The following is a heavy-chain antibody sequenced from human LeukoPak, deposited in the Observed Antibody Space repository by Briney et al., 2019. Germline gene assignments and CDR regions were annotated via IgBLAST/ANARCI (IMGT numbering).Heavy chain of an antibody. CDR2: INPNSGGT. J-gene: IGHJ4*02. CDR3: ARGLTVTPIDY. CDR1: GYTFTGYY. V-gene: IGHV1-2*02. D-gene: IGHD4-17*01. Sequence: ASVKVSCKASGYTFTGYYIHWVRQAPGQGLEWMGWINPNSGGTNYAQNFQGRVTMTRDTSISTAYMELSRLKSDDTAVYYRARGLTVTPIDYWGQGTLVTVSS.